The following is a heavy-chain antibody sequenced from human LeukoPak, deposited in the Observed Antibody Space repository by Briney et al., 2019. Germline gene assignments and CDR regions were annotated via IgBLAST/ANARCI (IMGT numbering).Heavy chain of an antibody. D-gene: IGHD3-16*01. J-gene: IGHJ6*02. CDR1: GFVFSSAW. CDR3: ARGGGLDV. CDR2: INHNGNVN. V-gene: IGHV3-7*03. Sequence: EGSLRLSCAASGFVFSSAWLNWARQAPGKGLEWVASINHNGNVNYYVDSVKGRFTISRDNAKNSLYLQMSNLRAEDTAVYFCARGGGLDVWGQGATVTVSS.